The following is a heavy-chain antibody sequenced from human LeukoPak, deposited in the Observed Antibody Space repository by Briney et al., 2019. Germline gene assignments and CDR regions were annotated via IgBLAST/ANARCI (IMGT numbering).Heavy chain of an antibody. CDR1: GFIFNNYG. V-gene: IGHV3-23*01. D-gene: IGHD3-22*01. CDR2: ISNDGGGT. Sequence: GGSLKLSCAASGFIFNNYGLVWVRQAPGKGLEWVSAISNDGGGTTYADFVKGRFSVSRDNSKNTLFLQMNSLRAEDTALYYCAKGGSGYFFDLWGQGTLVTVSS. CDR3: AKGGSGYFFDL. J-gene: IGHJ4*02.